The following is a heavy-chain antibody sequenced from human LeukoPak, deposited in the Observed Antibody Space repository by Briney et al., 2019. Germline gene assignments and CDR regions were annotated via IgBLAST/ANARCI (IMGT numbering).Heavy chain of an antibody. CDR3: AKDLRIVVVAASFDY. J-gene: IGHJ4*02. V-gene: IGHV3-23*01. D-gene: IGHD2-15*01. CDR1: GFTFSSYN. CDR2: ISGSGGST. Sequence: GGSLRLSCAASGFTFSSYNMNWVRQAPGKGLEWVSAISGSGGSTYYADSVKGRFTISRDNSKNTLYLQMNSLRAEDTAVYYCAKDLRIVVVAASFDYWGQGTLVTVSS.